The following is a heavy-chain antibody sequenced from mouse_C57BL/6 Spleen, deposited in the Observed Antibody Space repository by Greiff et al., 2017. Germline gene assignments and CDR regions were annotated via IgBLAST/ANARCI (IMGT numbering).Heavy chain of an antibody. J-gene: IGHJ1*03. D-gene: IGHD1-1*01. V-gene: IGHV1-82*01. Sequence: FQLQQSGPELVKPGASVKISCKASGYAFSSSWMNWVKQRPGKGLEWIGRIYPGDGDTNYNGKFKGKATLTADKSSSTAYMQLSSLTSEDSAVYFCARDYGSSYVNWYFDVWGTGTTVTVSS. CDR1: GYAFSSSW. CDR2: IYPGDGDT. CDR3: ARDYGSSYVNWYFDV.